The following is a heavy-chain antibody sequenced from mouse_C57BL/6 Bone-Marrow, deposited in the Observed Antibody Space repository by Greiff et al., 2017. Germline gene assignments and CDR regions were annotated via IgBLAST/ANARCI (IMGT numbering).Heavy chain of an antibody. V-gene: IGHV1-59*01. CDR3: AIRGDYYGYGIAY. CDR2: IDPSDSYT. CDR1: GYTFTSYW. D-gene: IGHD2-2*01. J-gene: IGHJ3*01. Sequence: QVQLQQPGAELVRPGTSVKLSCKASGYTFTSYWMHWVKQRPGQGLEWIGVIDPSDSYTNYNQKFKGKATLTVDTSSSTAYMQLSSLTSEDSAVYYGAIRGDYYGYGIAYWGQGTLVTVSA.